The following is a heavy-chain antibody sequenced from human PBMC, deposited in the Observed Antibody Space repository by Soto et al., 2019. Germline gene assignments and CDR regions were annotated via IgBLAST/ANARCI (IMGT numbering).Heavy chain of an antibody. CDR2: INHSGGT. CDR3: ARRTVGASPNWFDP. CDR1: GGSLRNFY. V-gene: IGHV4-34*01. Sequence: QVQLQQWGAGLLKPSETLSLTCAVYGGSLRNFYWSWIRQPPGKGLEWIGEINHSGGTNYNPSLKSRVTVSVDTSKNQFSLEMSSVTAADTAIYYCARRTVGASPNWFDPWGQGALVTVSS. D-gene: IGHD1-26*01. J-gene: IGHJ5*02.